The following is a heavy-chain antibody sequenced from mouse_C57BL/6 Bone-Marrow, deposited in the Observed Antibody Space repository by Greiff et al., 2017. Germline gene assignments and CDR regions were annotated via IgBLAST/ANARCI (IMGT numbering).Heavy chain of an antibody. V-gene: IGHV14-4*01. Sequence: VQLQQSGAELVSPGASVKLSCTASGFNIKDDYMHWVKQRPEQGLEWIGWIDPENGDTEYASKFQGKATITADTSSNTAYLQLSSLTSEDTAVYYCTRDGGFAYWGQGTLVTVSA. CDR1: GFNIKDDY. J-gene: IGHJ3*01. D-gene: IGHD3-3*01. CDR2: IDPENGDT. CDR3: TRDGGFAY.